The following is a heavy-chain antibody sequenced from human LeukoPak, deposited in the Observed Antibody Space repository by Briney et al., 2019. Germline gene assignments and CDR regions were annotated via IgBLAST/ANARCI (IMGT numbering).Heavy chain of an antibody. J-gene: IGHJ6*04. CDR3: ARDHQWLAQKYGMDV. CDR1: GGSISSYY. Sequence: SETLSLTCTVSGGSISSYYWSWIRQPPGKGLEWIGYIYYSGSTNYNPSLKSRVTISVDTSKNQFSLKLSSVTAADTAVYYCARDHQWLAQKYGMDVWAKGPRSPSPQ. V-gene: IGHV4-59*01. D-gene: IGHD6-19*01. CDR2: IYYSGST.